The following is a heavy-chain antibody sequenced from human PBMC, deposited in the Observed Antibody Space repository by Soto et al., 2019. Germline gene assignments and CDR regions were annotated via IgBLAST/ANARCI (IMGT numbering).Heavy chain of an antibody. CDR3: ARGSSSYYDYGMDV. J-gene: IGHJ6*02. Sequence: SETLSLTCTVSGDSISRGGYSWTWIRQPPGKAPEWIGNIYDSGSTSYNPSLKSRVIMSVDRSTNQFSLKLTSVTAADTAVYFCARGSSSYYDYGMDVWGQGTTVTVS. V-gene: IGHV4-30-2*01. D-gene: IGHD6-19*01. CDR2: IYDSGST. CDR1: GDSISRGGYS.